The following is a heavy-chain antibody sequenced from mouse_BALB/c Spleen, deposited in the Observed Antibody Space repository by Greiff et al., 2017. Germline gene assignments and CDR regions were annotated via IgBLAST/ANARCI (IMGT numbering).Heavy chain of an antibody. J-gene: IGHJ4*01. Sequence: VQLQQSGAELMKPGASVKISCKATGYTFSSYWIEWVKQRPGHGLEWIGEILPGSGSTNYNEKFKGKATFTADTSSNTAYMQLSSLTSEDSAVYYCARVGARVYAMDYWGQGTSVTVSA. V-gene: IGHV1-9*01. D-gene: IGHD3-1*01. CDR3: ARVGARVYAMDY. CDR2: ILPGSGST. CDR1: GYTFSSYW.